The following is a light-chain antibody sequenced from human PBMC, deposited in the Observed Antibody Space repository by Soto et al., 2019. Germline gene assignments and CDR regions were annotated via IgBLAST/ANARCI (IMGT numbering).Light chain of an antibody. CDR3: QQSYTSPVT. V-gene: IGKV1-39*01. CDR1: TSISTY. Sequence: DIQMTQSPSSLSVSIGDRVTITCRASTSISTYLNWYEQKPGKAPNLLIYGASTLQSGVPSRFSGGGSGTYFTLTISGLQPEDFGSYYCQQSYTSPVTFGGGTKVEIK. CDR2: GAS. J-gene: IGKJ4*01.